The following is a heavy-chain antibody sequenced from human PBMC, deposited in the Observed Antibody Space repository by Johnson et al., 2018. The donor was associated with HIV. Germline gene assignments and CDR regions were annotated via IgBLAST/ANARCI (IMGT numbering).Heavy chain of an antibody. CDR1: GFTFSSYG. CDR2: IFTVGDV. V-gene: IGHV3-NL1*01. CDR3: AREISRYYYDYAAFDL. D-gene: IGHD3-22*01. J-gene: IGHJ3*01. Sequence: QVLLVESGGGVVQPGGSLRLSCAASGFTFSSYGMHWVRQAPGKGLEWVSVIFTVGDVYYADSVKGRFTISRDNSRSTVYLHMINLRADDTALYYCAREISRYYYDYAAFDLWGQGTTVTVSS.